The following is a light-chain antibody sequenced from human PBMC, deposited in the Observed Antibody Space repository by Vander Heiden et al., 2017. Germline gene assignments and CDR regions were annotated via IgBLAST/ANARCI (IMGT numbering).Light chain of an antibody. CDR1: SSNLDSNT. Sequence: QSVMTQPPSASGTPGQTVTISCSGSSSNLDSNTFRRYKQFPGTAPKLLVYSNDQRPSGVPDRFSGSKSGTSASLAIRGLQSEDEATYYCAGWDDSLSGWVFGGGTKLTVL. CDR2: SND. CDR3: AGWDDSLSGWV. V-gene: IGLV1-44*01. J-gene: IGLJ3*02.